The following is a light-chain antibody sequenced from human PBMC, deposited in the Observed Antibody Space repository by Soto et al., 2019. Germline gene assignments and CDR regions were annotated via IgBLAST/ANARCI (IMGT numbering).Light chain of an antibody. J-gene: IGKJ3*01. CDR2: AAS. Sequence: AIQMTQSPSSLSASVGDRVTITCRASQGIRNDLGWYQHKPWKAPKLLIYAASSLQSGVPSRFSGSGSGTDFTLTISSLQPEDFATYYCLQDYNYPRTFGPGTKVDIK. V-gene: IGKV1-6*01. CDR1: QGIRND. CDR3: LQDYNYPRT.